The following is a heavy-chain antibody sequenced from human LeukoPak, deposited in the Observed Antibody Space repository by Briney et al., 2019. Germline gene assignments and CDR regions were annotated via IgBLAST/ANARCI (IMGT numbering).Heavy chain of an antibody. CDR1: GFTISRYW. V-gene: IGHV3-7*01. Sequence: PGGTLRLTCAASGFTISRYWMSWVRQAPGKGLGWVANLNQDGRGTHYVDSVKGSCTISRDNAKNSLYLQMNSLRAEDTAVYYCARIGYSGYNFDYWGQGTLVTVSS. CDR2: LNQDGRGT. D-gene: IGHD5-12*01. CDR3: ARIGYSGYNFDY. J-gene: IGHJ4*02.